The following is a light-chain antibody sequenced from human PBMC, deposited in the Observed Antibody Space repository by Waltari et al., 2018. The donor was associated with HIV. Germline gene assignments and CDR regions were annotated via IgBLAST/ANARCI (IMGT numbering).Light chain of an antibody. J-gene: IGKJ2*01. CDR2: AAA. V-gene: IGKV1-39*01. CDR1: QHLGRY. CDR3: QQSYSFPYT. Sequence: DIQMTQSPSSLSASVRDGVTITCRASQHLGRYLNWSQQQPGKAPKLLIYAAAMLYAGVTSRFRGSGTATDFTLTISDLQPEDFATYYCQQSYSFPYTFGQGTTLDI.